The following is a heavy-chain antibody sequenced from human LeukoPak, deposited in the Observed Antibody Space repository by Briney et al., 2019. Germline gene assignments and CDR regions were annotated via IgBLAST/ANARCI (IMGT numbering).Heavy chain of an antibody. CDR3: ARVLRYCSGGNCYSGGLGYMDV. V-gene: IGHV3-11*01. CDR1: GFTFSDYN. CDR2: ISRSGSTK. D-gene: IGHD2-15*01. Sequence: GGSLRLSCAASGFTFSDYNMRWIRQAPGKGLEWVSSISRSGSTKYYADSVKGRFIISRDNAKNSLFMQMTSRRAEDTAVYYCARVLRYCSGGNCYSGGLGYMDVWGKGTTVTMSS. J-gene: IGHJ6*03.